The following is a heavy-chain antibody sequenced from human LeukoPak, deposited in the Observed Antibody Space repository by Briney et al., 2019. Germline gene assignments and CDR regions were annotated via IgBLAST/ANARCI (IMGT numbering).Heavy chain of an antibody. CDR3: ARDADPISLVPAANWFDP. J-gene: IGHJ5*02. V-gene: IGHV1-2*02. Sequence: ASVKVSCKASGYTCTGYYMHWVRQAPGQGLEWMGWINPNSGGTNYAQKFQGRVTMTRDTSISTAYMELSRLRSDDTAVYYCARDADPISLVPAANWFDPWGQGTLVTVSS. D-gene: IGHD2-2*01. CDR1: GYTCTGYY. CDR2: INPNSGGT.